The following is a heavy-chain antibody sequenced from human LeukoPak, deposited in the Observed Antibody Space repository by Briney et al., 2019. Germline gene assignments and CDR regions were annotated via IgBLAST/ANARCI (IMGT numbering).Heavy chain of an antibody. J-gene: IGHJ4*02. Sequence: GESLKISCKGSGYSFTTYWIGWVRQMPGKGLEWMGIIYPGDSDTRYSPSFQGQVTISADKSINTAYLYWSSLKASDTAIYYCARGRGNSDLSFDLWGQGTRVTVSS. D-gene: IGHD2/OR15-2a*01. CDR3: ARGRGNSDLSFDL. V-gene: IGHV5-51*01. CDR2: IYPGDSDT. CDR1: GYSFTTYW.